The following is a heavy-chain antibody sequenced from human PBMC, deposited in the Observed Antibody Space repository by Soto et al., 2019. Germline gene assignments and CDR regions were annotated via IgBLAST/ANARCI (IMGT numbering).Heavy chain of an antibody. CDR3: ARDASSSGWYGEWFDP. CDR1: GGSISSSNW. J-gene: IGHJ5*02. D-gene: IGHD6-19*01. V-gene: IGHV4-4*02. CDR2: IYYSGST. Sequence: SETLSLTCAVSGGSISSSNWWSWVRQPPGKGLEWIGYIYYSGSTNYNPSLKSRVTISVDTSKNQFSLKLSSVTTADTAVYYCARDASSSGWYGEWFDPWGQGTLVTVSS.